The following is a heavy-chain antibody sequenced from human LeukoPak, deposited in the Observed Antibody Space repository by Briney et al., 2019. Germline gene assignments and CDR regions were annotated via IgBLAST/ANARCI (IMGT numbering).Heavy chain of an antibody. J-gene: IGHJ4*02. CDR3: ASLGIAAATDY. Sequence: GRSLRLFCAASGFTFSSYAMHWVRQAPGKGLEWVAVISYDGSNKYYADSVKGRFTISRDNSKNTLYLQMNSLRAEDTAVYYCASLGIAAATDYWGQATLVTVSS. CDR2: ISYDGSNK. V-gene: IGHV3-30*04. CDR1: GFTFSSYA. D-gene: IGHD6-13*01.